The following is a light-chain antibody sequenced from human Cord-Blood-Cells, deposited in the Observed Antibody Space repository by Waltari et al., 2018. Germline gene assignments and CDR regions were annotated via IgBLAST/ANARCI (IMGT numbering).Light chain of an antibody. Sequence: QSALTQPRSVSGSPGQSVTIPCTGTSSDVGGYNYVSWYQQHPGKAPKLMIYDVSKRPSGVPDRFSGSKSGNMASLTISGLQAEDEADYYCCSYAGSYTGVFGGGTKLTVL. CDR1: SSDVGGYNY. V-gene: IGLV2-11*01. CDR3: CSYAGSYTGV. CDR2: DVS. J-gene: IGLJ2*01.